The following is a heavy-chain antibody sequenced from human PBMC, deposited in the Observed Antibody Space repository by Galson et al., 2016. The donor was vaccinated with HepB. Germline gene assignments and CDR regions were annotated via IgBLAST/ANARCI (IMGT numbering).Heavy chain of an antibody. CDR2: ISYDGSNK. CDR1: GFTFSSYA. V-gene: IGHV3-30-3*02. D-gene: IGHD3-22*01. J-gene: IGHJ3*02. Sequence: SLRLSCAASGFTFSSYAMHWVRQAPGKGLEWVAVISYDGSNKYDADSVKGRFAISTDNSKNMMYLQMNSLRAEDTAVYYCAKMSGSSGYYSDAFDIWGQGTMVTVSS. CDR3: AKMSGSSGYYSDAFDI.